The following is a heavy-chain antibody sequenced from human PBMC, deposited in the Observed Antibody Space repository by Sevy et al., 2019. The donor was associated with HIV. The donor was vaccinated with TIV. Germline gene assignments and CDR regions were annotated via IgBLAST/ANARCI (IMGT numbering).Heavy chain of an antibody. CDR3: ATAVLDTAMSDAFDI. V-gene: IGHV1-24*01. CDR2: FDPEDGET. Sequence: ASVKVSCKVSGYTLTELSMHWVRQAPGKGLEWMGGFDPEDGETIYAQKFQGRVTMTEDTSTDTAYMELSSLRSEDTAVYYCATAVLDTAMSDAFDIWGQGTIVTVSS. CDR1: GYTLTELS. J-gene: IGHJ3*02. D-gene: IGHD5-18*01.